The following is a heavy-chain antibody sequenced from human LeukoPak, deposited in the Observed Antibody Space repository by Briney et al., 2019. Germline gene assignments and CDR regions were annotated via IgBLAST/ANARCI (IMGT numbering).Heavy chain of an antibody. V-gene: IGHV4-59*08. CDR2: IYHSGTT. CDR1: GGSISNYQ. Sequence: SETLSLTCTVPGGSISNYQWSWMRQPPEKGLEWIGYIYHSGTTNYKPSLKSRVTISVDTSKNQFSLKLSSVTAADTAVYYCASDRIEVDAFDIWGQGTMVTVSS. D-gene: IGHD2-15*01. CDR3: ASDRIEVDAFDI. J-gene: IGHJ3*02.